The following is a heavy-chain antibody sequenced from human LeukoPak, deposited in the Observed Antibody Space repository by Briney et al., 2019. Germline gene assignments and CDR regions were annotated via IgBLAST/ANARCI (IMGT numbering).Heavy chain of an antibody. CDR3: AKDPDITMIVVVMPDY. CDR2: ISGSGGST. Sequence: PGGSLRLSCAASGFTFSSYAMSWVRQAPGKGLEWVSAISGSGGSTYYADSVKGRFTISRDNSKNTLYLQMNSLRAEDTAVYYCAKDPDITMIVVVMPDYWGQGTLVTVSS. CDR1: GFTFSSYA. J-gene: IGHJ4*02. V-gene: IGHV3-23*01. D-gene: IGHD3-22*01.